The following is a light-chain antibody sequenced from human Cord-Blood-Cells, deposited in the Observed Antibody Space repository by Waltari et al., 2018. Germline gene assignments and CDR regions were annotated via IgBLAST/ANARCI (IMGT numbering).Light chain of an antibody. J-gene: IGLJ3*02. V-gene: IGLV2-14*03. Sequence: QSALTQPASVSGSPGQSLTIPCTGTSSDVGGYNYVSWYQQHPGKAPKRMIYDVSNRPSGVSNRFSGSKSGNTASLTISGLQAEDEADYYCSSYTSSSTWVFGGGTKLTVL. CDR3: SSYTSSSTWV. CDR1: SSDVGGYNY. CDR2: DVS.